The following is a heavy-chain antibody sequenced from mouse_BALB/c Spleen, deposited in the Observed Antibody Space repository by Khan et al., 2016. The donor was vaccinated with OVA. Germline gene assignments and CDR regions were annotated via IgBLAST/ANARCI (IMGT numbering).Heavy chain of an antibody. J-gene: IGHJ2*01. CDR3: ARTARIKY. V-gene: IGHV3-2*02. Sequence: EGQRQESGPGLVKPSQSLSLTCTVTGYSITSGYGWNWIRQFPGNKLEWMGYISYSGSTNYNPSLKSRISITRDTSKNQFFLQFNSGTTEDTATYYCARTARIKYWGQGTTLTVAS. CDR1: GYSITSGYG. CDR2: ISYSGST. D-gene: IGHD1-2*01.